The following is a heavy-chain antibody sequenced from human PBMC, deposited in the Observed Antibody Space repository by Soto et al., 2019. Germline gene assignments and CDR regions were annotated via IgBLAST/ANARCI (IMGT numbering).Heavy chain of an antibody. CDR1: GITFSNYA. V-gene: IGHV3-33*08. Sequence: GGSLRLSCAASGITFSNYALSWVRQAPGKGLEWVAVIWYDGSNKYYADSVKGRFTISRDNSKNTLYLQMNSLRAEDTAVYYCAREDYGYVWGSSRLSCGMVVWGKGTTVTV. CDR2: IWYDGSNK. D-gene: IGHD3-16*02. J-gene: IGHJ6*04. CDR3: AREDYGYVWGSSRLSCGMVV.